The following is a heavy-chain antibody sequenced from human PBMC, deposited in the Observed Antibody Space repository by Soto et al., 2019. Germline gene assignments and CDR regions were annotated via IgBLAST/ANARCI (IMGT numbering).Heavy chain of an antibody. CDR3: ARVTVAGGIYNNYGMDV. D-gene: IGHD6-19*01. Sequence: GGSLRLSCAASGFTFSSYGMHWVRQAPGKGLEWVAVIWYDGSNKYYGDSVKGRFSISRDNSENTLYLQMDSLRAEDTAVYYCARVTVAGGIYNNYGMDVWGQGTTVTVSS. CDR1: GFTFSSYG. CDR2: IWYDGSNK. V-gene: IGHV3-33*01. J-gene: IGHJ6*02.